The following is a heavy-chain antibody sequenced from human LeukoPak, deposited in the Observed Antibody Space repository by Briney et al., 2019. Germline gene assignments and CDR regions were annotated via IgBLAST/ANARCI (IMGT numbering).Heavy chain of an antibody. J-gene: IGHJ4*02. D-gene: IGHD4-17*01. CDR2: IYYSGST. V-gene: IGHV4-59*01. Sequence: SETLSLTCPVSGGSISSYYWSWIRQPPGKGLEWIGYIYYSGSTNYSPSLKSRVTISVDTSKDQFSLKLSSVTAADTAVYYCARLDYGDGTDYWGQGTLVTVSS. CDR3: ARLDYGDGTDY. CDR1: GGSISSYY.